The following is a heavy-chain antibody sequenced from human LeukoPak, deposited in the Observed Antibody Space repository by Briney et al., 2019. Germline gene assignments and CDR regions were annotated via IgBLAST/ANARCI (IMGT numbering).Heavy chain of an antibody. V-gene: IGHV3-21*01. CDR1: GFAFSSYG. CDR3: ARESGYSYGYGELDY. CDR2: ISSSSSYI. J-gene: IGHJ4*02. Sequence: PGGSLSLSCAASGFAFSSYGMSWVRPAPGKGLEWVSSISSSSSYIYYADSVKGRFTISRDNAKNSLYLQMNSLRAEDTAVYYCARESGYSYGYGELDYWGQGTLVTVSS. D-gene: IGHD5-18*01.